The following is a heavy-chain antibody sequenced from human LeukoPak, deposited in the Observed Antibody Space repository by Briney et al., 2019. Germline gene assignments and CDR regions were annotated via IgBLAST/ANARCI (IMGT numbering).Heavy chain of an antibody. CDR2: IWYDGSNK. CDR1: GFTFSSYG. J-gene: IGHJ4*02. CDR3: ARVPPHYYDSSGYWGGFDY. V-gene: IGHV3-30*19. D-gene: IGHD3-22*01. Sequence: GGSLRLSCAASGFTFSSYGMHWVRQAPGKGLEWVAVIWYDGSNKYYADSVKGRFTISRDNSKNTLYLQMNSLRAEDTAVYYCARVPPHYYDSSGYWGGFDYWGQGTLVTVSS.